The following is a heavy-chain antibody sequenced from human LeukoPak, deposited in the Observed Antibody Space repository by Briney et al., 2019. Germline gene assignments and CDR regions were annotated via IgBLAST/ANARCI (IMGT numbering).Heavy chain of an antibody. CDR1: GGTFSSYA. Sequence: SVKVSCKASGGTFSSYAISWVRQAPGQGLEWMGGIIPIFGTANYAQKFQGRVTMTRDTSTSTVYMELSSLRSEDTAVYYCATEMATIYWGQGTLVTVSS. CDR2: IIPIFGTA. V-gene: IGHV1-69*05. J-gene: IGHJ4*02. D-gene: IGHD5-24*01. CDR3: ATEMATIY.